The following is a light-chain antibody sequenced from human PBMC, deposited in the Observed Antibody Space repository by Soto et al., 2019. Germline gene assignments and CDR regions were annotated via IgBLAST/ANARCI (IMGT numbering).Light chain of an antibody. Sequence: QSVLTQPPSVSAAPRQRVTISCSGSSSNIGNNGVNWYQQLPGKAPKLLIYYDDLVPSGVSDRFSGSKSGTSASLAISGLQSEDEADYYCAAWDDSLKGPVFGGGTKLTVL. CDR3: AAWDDSLKGPV. CDR2: YDD. CDR1: SSNIGNNG. V-gene: IGLV1-36*01. J-gene: IGLJ3*02.